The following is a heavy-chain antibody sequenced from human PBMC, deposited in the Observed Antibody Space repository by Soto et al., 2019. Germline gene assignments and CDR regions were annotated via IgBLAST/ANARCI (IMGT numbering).Heavy chain of an antibody. D-gene: IGHD1-26*01. V-gene: IGHV3-74*01. CDR2: INSEGSST. J-gene: IGHJ5*02. CDR3: ARSYSGTYGGFDP. Sequence: EVQLVESGGGLVQPGGSLRLSCAASGFTISGHWMHWVRQVPGKGLVWVSRINSEGSSTSYADSVKGRFIISRDNAKNPLFLQMTRLRAEDTAVYYCARSYSGTYGGFDPWGQGTLVTVSS. CDR1: GFTISGHW.